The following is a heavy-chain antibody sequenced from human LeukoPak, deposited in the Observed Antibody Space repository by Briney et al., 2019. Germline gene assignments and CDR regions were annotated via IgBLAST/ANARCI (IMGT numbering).Heavy chain of an antibody. D-gene: IGHD4-11*01. Sequence: GGSLRLSCAASGFTFSSYGMHWVRQAPGKGLEWVAVIWYDGSNKYYADSVKGRFTISRDNSKNTLYLQMNSLRAEDAAVYYCARDLQDYYYYGMDVWGQGATVTVSS. CDR1: GFTFSSYG. CDR3: ARDLQDYYYYGMDV. CDR2: IWYDGSNK. V-gene: IGHV3-33*01. J-gene: IGHJ6*02.